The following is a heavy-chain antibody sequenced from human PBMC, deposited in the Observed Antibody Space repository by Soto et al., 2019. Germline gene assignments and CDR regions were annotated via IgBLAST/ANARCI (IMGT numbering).Heavy chain of an antibody. J-gene: IGHJ4*02. V-gene: IGHV3-23*01. D-gene: IGHD3-16*01. CDR2: ISGSGGST. CDR3: AKDYDSMPGY. Sequence: PGGSMRLSCAAAGFTFNSYAMSWVSPAPGKGLEWVSAISGSGGSTYYADSVKGRFTISRDNSKNTLYLQMNSLRAEDTAVYYCAKDYDSMPGYWGQGTLVTVSS. CDR1: GFTFNSYA.